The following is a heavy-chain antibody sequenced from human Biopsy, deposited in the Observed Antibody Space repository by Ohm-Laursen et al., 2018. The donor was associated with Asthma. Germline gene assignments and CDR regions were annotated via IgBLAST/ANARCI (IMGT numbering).Heavy chain of an antibody. J-gene: IGHJ5*02. V-gene: IGHV4-30-4*01. CDR2: IYYSGST. D-gene: IGHD4-17*01. CDR1: GGSIGAGDYY. Sequence: SETLSLTCSVSGGSIGAGDYYWSWIRQPPGKGLEWIGYIYYSGSTSHNPSLTSRLTISVDTSKNQSSLKLTAVTAADTAVYYFARTTYGDDGFDPWGQGTLVTVSS. CDR3: ARTTYGDDGFDP.